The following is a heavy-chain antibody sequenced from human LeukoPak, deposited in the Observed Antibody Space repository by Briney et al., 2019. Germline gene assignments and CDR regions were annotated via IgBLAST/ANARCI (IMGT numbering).Heavy chain of an antibody. J-gene: IGHJ3*02. Sequence: GGSLRLSCAASGFTFSSYSMNWVRQAPGKGLEWVSSISSSSSYIYYADSVKGRFTISRDNAKNSLYLQMNSLRAEDTAVYYCARASTPDCSSTSCPSDYDFWSGSTLRTSAFDIWGQGTMVTVSS. D-gene: IGHD3-3*01. V-gene: IGHV3-21*01. CDR3: ARASTPDCSSTSCPSDYDFWSGSTLRTSAFDI. CDR2: ISSSSSYI. CDR1: GFTFSSYS.